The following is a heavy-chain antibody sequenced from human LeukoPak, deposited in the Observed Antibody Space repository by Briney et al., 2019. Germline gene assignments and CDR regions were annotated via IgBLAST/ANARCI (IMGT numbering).Heavy chain of an antibody. D-gene: IGHD5-18*01. Sequence: PSETLSLTCAVYGGSFSGYYWSWIRQPPGKGLEWIGYIYYSGSTNYNPSLKSRVTISVDTSKNQFSLKLSSVTAADTAVYYCARVDTARGYYYYYYYMDVWGKGTTVTVSS. J-gene: IGHJ6*03. V-gene: IGHV4-59*01. CDR3: ARVDTARGYYYYYYYMDV. CDR2: IYYSGST. CDR1: GGSFSGYY.